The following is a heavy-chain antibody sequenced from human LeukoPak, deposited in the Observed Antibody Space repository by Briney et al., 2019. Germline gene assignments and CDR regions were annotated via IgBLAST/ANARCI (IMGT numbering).Heavy chain of an antibody. CDR3: ARAQYYDFWSGYYTWDYYYYYGMDV. J-gene: IGHJ6*02. CDR2: ISAYNGNT. CDR1: GYTFTSYG. V-gene: IGHV1-18*01. D-gene: IGHD3-3*01. Sequence: GASVKVSCKASGYTFTSYGISWVRQAPGQGLEWMGWISAYNGNTNYAQKLQGRVTMTTDTSTSTAYMELRSLRSDDTAVYYCARAQYYDFWSGYYTWDYYYYYGMDVWGQGTTVTVSS.